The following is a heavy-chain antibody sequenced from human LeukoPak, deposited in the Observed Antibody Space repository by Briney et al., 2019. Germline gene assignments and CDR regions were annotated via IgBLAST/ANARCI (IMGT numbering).Heavy chain of an antibody. V-gene: IGHV3-7*01. CDR1: GFTFSSYW. Sequence: GGSLRLSCAASGFTFSSYWMSWVRQAPGKGLEWVANIKQDGSEKYYVDSVKGRFTISRDNDKNSLYLKMNSLRAEDTAVYYCARPGRITMVRGVILTYYFDYWGQGTLVTVSS. D-gene: IGHD3-10*01. J-gene: IGHJ4*02. CDR2: IKQDGSEK. CDR3: ARPGRITMVRGVILTYYFDY.